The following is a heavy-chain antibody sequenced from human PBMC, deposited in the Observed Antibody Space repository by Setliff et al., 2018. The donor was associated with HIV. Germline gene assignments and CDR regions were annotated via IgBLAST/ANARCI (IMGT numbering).Heavy chain of an antibody. CDR1: GFTFSTYA. V-gene: IGHV3-23*01. CDR2: ITSTAGTT. Sequence: GGSLRLSCAASGFTFSTYAMSWVRQAPGKGLEWVSAITSTAGTTYYADSVKGRFTISRDNARNSLHLEMNSLRAEDTAVYYCVGDGVGVVPGDAFDKWGQGTAVTVSS. D-gene: IGHD3-10*01. J-gene: IGHJ3*02. CDR3: VGDGVGVVPGDAFDK.